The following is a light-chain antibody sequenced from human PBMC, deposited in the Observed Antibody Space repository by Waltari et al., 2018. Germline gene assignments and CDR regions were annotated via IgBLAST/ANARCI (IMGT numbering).Light chain of an antibody. CDR1: SSNTGKNG. J-gene: IGLJ3*02. V-gene: IGLV1-36*01. Sequence: QSVLTQPPSVSEAPRQRVPISCSGRSSNTGKNGVNWYQHLPGEAPKLLIFFDVLLPSGVSDRFSGSKSGTSASLAISGLQPQDEADYYCSTWDDSLNAWVFGGGTKLTVL. CDR3: STWDDSLNAWV. CDR2: FDV.